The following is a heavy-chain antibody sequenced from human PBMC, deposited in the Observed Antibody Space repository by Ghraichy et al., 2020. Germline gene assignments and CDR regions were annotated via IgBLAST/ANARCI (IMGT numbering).Heavy chain of an antibody. J-gene: IGHJ4*02. D-gene: IGHD3-16*02. CDR3: APVRGYTQGAYDF. Sequence: SETLSLTCAVSGGYITGSRYHWSWIRQPPGKGLEWIGCINYGRNTYYNPSLKSRVTMSIDMSKNRFSLKLHSVTAADTAVYYCAPVRGYTQGAYDFWGQGILVTVSS. V-gene: IGHV4-39*01. CDR2: INYGRNT. CDR1: GGYITGSRYH.